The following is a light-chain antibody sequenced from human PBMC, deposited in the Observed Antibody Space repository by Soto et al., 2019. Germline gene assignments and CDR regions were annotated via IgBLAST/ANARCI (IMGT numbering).Light chain of an antibody. CDR3: QQYYSYPRT. J-gene: IGKJ1*01. CDR2: AAS. CDR1: QTISSW. Sequence: IHMTDSPSTLSGSVLYRVTITFLASQTISSWLAWYQQKPGKAPKLLIYAASTLQSGVPSRFSGSGSGTDFTLTISCLQSEDFATYYCQQYYSYPRTFGQGTKVDIK. V-gene: IGKV1-5*01.